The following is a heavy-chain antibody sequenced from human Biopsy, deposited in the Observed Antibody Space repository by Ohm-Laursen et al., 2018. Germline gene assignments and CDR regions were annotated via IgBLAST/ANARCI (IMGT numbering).Heavy chain of an antibody. J-gene: IGHJ3*01. CDR1: GFTFNSYW. Sequence: SLRLSCAASGFTFNSYWMHWVRHAPGQGLGWVSRINIDGSGTKYADSVKGRFTVSRDNPKNTLYLQMNSLTAEDTAIYYCTRAFRYCLGAFDLWGQGTMVTVSS. CDR2: INIDGSGT. CDR3: TRAFRYCLGAFDL. D-gene: IGHD3-10*01. V-gene: IGHV3-74*03.